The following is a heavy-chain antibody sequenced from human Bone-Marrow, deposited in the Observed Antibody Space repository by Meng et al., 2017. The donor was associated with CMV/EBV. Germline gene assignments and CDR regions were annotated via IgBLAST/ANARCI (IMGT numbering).Heavy chain of an antibody. V-gene: IGHV3-48*03. D-gene: IGHD3-22*01. CDR2: ISSSGSTI. J-gene: IGHJ4*02. CDR3: ARDQGGAYHYYDSSGLNY. Sequence: GGSLRLSCAASGFTFSSYEMNWVRQAPGKGLEWVSYISSSGSTIYYADSVKGRFTISRDNAKNSLYLQMNSLRAEDTAVYYCARDQGGAYHYYDSSGLNYWGPRPLVTSFS. CDR1: GFTFSSYE.